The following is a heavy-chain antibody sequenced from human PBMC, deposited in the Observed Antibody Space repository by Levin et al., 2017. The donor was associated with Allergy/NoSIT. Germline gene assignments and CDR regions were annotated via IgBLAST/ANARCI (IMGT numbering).Heavy chain of an antibody. CDR1: GFTFSSYG. CDR2: IWYDGSDK. CDR3: ARGIVGANRAGMDV. D-gene: IGHD1-26*01. Sequence: GGSLRLSCAASGFTFSSYGMHWVRQAPGKGLEWVAVIWYDGSDKYYVDSVKGRFTISRDNSKNTLSLQMNSLRAEDTAVYYCARGIVGANRAGMDVWGQGTTVTVSS. J-gene: IGHJ6*02. V-gene: IGHV3-33*01.